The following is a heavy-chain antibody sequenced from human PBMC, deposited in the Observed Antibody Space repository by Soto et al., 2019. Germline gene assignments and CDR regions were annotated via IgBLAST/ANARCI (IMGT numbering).Heavy chain of an antibody. CDR1: GGTFSSYA. CDR2: IIHIFGTA. D-gene: IGHD6-6*01. V-gene: IGHV1-69*01. CDR3: ARLALAARGKNWFAR. J-gene: IGHJ5*02. Sequence: QVQLVQSGAEVKKPGSSVKVSCKASGGTFSSYAIRWVRQAPGQGLEWMGGIIHIFGTANYAQKFQGTVTITANESTITANVELSSLRSEDTALYYCARLALAARGKNWFARWGQGTLVTVSS.